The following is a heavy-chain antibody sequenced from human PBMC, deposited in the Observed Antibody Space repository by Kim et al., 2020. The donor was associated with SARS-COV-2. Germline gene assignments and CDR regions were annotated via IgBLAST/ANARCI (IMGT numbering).Heavy chain of an antibody. CDR3: ARSLAGGLSDY. Sequence: ASVKVSCKASGYPFTDYSIHWVRQAPGQGLEWMGIIRPVTGDTEYTQKFQGRVTMSRDTSTSTVYMELNSLESEDTAVYFCARSLAGGLSDYWGQGVLVTVSS. J-gene: IGHJ4*02. V-gene: IGHV1-46*01. CDR2: IRPVTGDT. CDR1: GYPFTDYS.